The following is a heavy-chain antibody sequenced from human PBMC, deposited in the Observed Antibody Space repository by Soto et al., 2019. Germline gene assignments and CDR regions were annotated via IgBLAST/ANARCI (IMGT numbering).Heavy chain of an antibody. D-gene: IGHD3-3*01. Sequence: PSETLSLTCAVSGVSISSGGYSWSWIRQPPGKGLEWIGYIYHSGSTYYNPSLKSRVTISVDRSKNQFSLKLSSVTAADTAVYYCASSLRFLEWLFDYWGQGTLVTVSS. CDR1: GVSISSGGYS. J-gene: IGHJ4*02. CDR3: ASSLRFLEWLFDY. CDR2: IYHSGST. V-gene: IGHV4-30-2*01.